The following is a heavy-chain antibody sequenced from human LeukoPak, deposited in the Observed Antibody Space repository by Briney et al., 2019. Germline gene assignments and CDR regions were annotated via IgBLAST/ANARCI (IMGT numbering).Heavy chain of an antibody. V-gene: IGHV3-7*01. CDR1: GFTFSSYW. CDR2: IKQDGSEK. CDR3: ARVNYHGSGSYYNPQYYFDY. Sequence: GGSLRLSCAASGFTFSSYWMSWVRQAPGKGLEWVANIKQDGSEKYYVDSVKGRFTISRDNAKNSLYLQMNSLRAEDTAVYYCARVNYHGSGSYYNPQYYFDYWGQGTLVTVSS. D-gene: IGHD3-10*01. J-gene: IGHJ4*02.